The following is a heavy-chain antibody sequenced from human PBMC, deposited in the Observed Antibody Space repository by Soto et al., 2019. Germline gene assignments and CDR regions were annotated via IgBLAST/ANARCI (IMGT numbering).Heavy chain of an antibody. V-gene: IGHV5-51*01. CDR1: GYSFTNYW. CDR3: ARSGGYYYDRSGYPDALDI. D-gene: IGHD3-22*01. J-gene: IGHJ3*02. Sequence: PGESLKISCKSSGYSFTNYWIGWVRQMPGKGLEWMGVIYPGDSDTRYSPSFQGQVTISADKSISTAYLQWSSLKASDTAMYYCARSGGYYYDRSGYPDALDIWGQGTIVTVSS. CDR2: IYPGDSDT.